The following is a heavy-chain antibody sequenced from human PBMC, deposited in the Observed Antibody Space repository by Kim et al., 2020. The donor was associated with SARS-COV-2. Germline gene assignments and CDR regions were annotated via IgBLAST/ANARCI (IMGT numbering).Heavy chain of an antibody. CDR1: GYRFTTYW. Sequence: GESLKISCKGSGYRFTTYWIGWVRQMPGKGLEWMGIIYPGDSDTRYSPSFQGQVTISADKSINTAYLQWSSLKASDTAMYYCTSGEYCANGVCPDYWGQGTLVTVSS. CDR3: TSGEYCANGVCPDY. V-gene: IGHV5-51*01. J-gene: IGHJ4*02. D-gene: IGHD2-8*01. CDR2: IYPGDSDT.